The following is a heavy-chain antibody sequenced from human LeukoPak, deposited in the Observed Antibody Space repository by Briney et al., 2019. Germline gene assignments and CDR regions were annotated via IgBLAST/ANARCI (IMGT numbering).Heavy chain of an antibody. J-gene: IGHJ4*02. CDR2: VHNVGST. CDR1: GVSTTNGIYY. V-gene: IGHV4-39*01. D-gene: IGHD6-19*01. Sequence: PSETLSLTCTVSGVSTTNGIYYWAWIGQPPWKGLEWIGSVHNVGSTYYNLSLRSRVTMSIDTSRNQFSLRLNSVTAADTAVYYCARHAEYNSGWHFYLDHWGQGILVTVSS. CDR3: ARHAEYNSGWHFYLDH.